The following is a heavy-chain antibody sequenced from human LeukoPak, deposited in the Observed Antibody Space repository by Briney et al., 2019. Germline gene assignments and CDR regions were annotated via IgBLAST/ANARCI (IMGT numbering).Heavy chain of an antibody. J-gene: IGHJ3*02. CDR2: INPDSGDT. Sequence: ASVKVSCKASGYTFTTEDINWVRQATGQGLEWMGWINPDSGDTGYAQKFQGRVTISRSTSISTAYMDLSSLRSEDTAVYYCARDIGPHGSYFIWGQGTMVTVSS. CDR3: ARDIGPHGSYFI. V-gene: IGHV1-8*03. CDR1: GYTFTTED. D-gene: IGHD1-26*01.